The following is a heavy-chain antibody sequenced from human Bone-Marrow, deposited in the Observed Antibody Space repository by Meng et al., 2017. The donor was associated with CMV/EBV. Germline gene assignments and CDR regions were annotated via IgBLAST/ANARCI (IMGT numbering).Heavy chain of an antibody. CDR1: VFSLSTSGVG. Sequence: QVTRKESGTTLVNPTQTLTLACAFSVFSLSTSGVGVGCIRQPPGKALEWLALSYWDDDKRYSPTLKIRLTITKDTSKNQLVLTMTNMDPVDTATYYCAHPSGWAFDYWGQGTLVTVSS. D-gene: IGHD6-25*01. J-gene: IGHJ4*02. CDR3: AHPSGWAFDY. CDR2: SYWDDDK. V-gene: IGHV2-5*02.